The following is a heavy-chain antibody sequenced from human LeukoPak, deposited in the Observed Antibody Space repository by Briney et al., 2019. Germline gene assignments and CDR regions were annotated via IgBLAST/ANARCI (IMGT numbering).Heavy chain of an antibody. CDR2: ISAYNGNT. CDR1: GCTFTSYG. V-gene: IGHV1-18*01. D-gene: IGHD6-19*01. CDR3: ARDQGIAVAGEHYY. J-gene: IGHJ4*02. Sequence: ASVKVSCKASGCTFTSYGISWVRQAPGQGLEWMGWISAYNGNTNYAQKLQGRVTMTTDTSTSTAYMELRSLRSDDTAVYYCARDQGIAVAGEHYYWGQGTLVTVSS.